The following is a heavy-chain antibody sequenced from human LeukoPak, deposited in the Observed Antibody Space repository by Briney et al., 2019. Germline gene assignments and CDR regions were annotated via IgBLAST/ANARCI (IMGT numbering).Heavy chain of an antibody. CDR3: ARVSGEGYSGYEFDY. CDR1: GYTFTSYG. CDR2: ISAYNGNT. D-gene: IGHD5-12*01. Sequence: GASVKVSCKASGYTFTSYGISWVRQAPGQGLEWMGWISAYNGNTNYAQKLQGRVTMTTDTSTSTAYMGLRSLRSDDTAVYYCARVSGEGYSGYEFDYWGQGTLVTVSS. J-gene: IGHJ4*02. V-gene: IGHV1-18*01.